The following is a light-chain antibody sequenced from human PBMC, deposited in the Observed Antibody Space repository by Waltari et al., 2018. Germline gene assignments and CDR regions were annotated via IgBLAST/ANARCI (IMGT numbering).Light chain of an antibody. J-gene: IGLJ2*01. CDR3: SAYAGSSKGV. V-gene: IGLV2-23*02. CDR1: SSDVGDYKR. CDR2: AVS. Sequence: QSALTQPASVSGSPGQSITISCTGTSSDVGDYKRVSWYQQHPGKAPKRMIYAVSKRPLGVSDHFACSKADDMAFLTISGFQPGDEAEYFCSAYAGSSKGVFGGGTKVTV.